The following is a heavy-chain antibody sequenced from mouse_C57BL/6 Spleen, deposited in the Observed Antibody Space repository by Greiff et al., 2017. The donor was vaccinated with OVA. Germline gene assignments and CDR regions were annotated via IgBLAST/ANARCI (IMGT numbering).Heavy chain of an antibody. Sequence: EVKLMESGGGLVKPGGSLKLSCAASGFTFSDYGMHWVRQAPEKGLEWVAYISSGSSTIYYADTVKGRFTISRDNAKNTLFLQMTSLRSEDTAMYYCARGATVVANYAMDYWGQGTSVTVSS. V-gene: IGHV5-17*01. CDR3: ARGATVVANYAMDY. CDR2: ISSGSSTI. J-gene: IGHJ4*01. CDR1: GFTFSDYG. D-gene: IGHD1-1*01.